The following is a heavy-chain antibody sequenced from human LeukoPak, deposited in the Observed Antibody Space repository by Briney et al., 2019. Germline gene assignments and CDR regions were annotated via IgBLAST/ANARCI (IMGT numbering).Heavy chain of an antibody. Sequence: PSETLSLTCTVSGGSINSSSYYWGWIRQPPGTGLEWIGSIYYSGSTYYNPSLKSRVTISVDSSKNQFSLQLSSVTAADTAVYYCARAARSLDDAFDIWGQGTMVTVSS. D-gene: IGHD1-26*01. V-gene: IGHV4-39*07. J-gene: IGHJ3*02. CDR1: GGSINSSSYY. CDR2: IYYSGST. CDR3: ARAARSLDDAFDI.